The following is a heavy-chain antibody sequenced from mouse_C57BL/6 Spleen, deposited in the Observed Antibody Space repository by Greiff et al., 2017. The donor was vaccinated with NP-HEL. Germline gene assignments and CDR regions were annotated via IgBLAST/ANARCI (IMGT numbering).Heavy chain of an antibody. Sequence: EVQLQQSGAELVRPGASVKLSCTASGFTIKDDYMHWVKQRPEQGLEWIGWIDPENGDTEYASKFQGKATITADTSSNTAYLQLSSLTSEDTGVYYCTTSNWDDYWGQGTTLTVSS. CDR3: TTSNWDDY. CDR1: GFTIKDDY. V-gene: IGHV14-4*01. D-gene: IGHD4-1*01. CDR2: IDPENGDT. J-gene: IGHJ2*01.